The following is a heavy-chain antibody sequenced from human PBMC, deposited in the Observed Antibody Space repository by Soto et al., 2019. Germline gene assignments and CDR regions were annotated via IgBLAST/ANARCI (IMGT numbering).Heavy chain of an antibody. D-gene: IGHD5-18*01. CDR2: INHSGST. CDR3: ARVGGYSYGYFDY. CDR1: GGSFSGYY. J-gene: IGHJ4*02. V-gene: IGHV4-34*01. Sequence: LSLTCAVYGGSFSGYYWSWIRQPPGKGLEWIGEINHSGSTNYNPSLKSRVTISVDTSKNQFSLKLSSVTAADTAVYYCARVGGYSYGYFDYWGQGTLVTVSS.